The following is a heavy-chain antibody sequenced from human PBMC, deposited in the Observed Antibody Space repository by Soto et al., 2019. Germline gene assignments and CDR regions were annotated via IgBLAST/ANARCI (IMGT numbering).Heavy chain of an antibody. Sequence: GCLGLSCAASGFTFSNFSMNWVRQAPGKGLEWVSSIAARGSGYRYYAESVKGRFTITRDVAKNSLYLQMNNLRADDTALYYCARDLEGADVFDLWGQGTMVTVSS. V-gene: IGHV3-21*01. CDR1: GFTFSNFS. CDR2: IAARGSGYR. J-gene: IGHJ3*01. D-gene: IGHD3-16*01. CDR3: ARDLEGADVFDL.